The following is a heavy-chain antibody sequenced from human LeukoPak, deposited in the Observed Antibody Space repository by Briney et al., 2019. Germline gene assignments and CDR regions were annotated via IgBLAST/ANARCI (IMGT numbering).Heavy chain of an antibody. CDR2: INSDGSST. Sequence: GGSLRLSCAASGFTFSSYWMHWVRQAPGKGLVWVSRINSDGSSTSYADSVKGRFTISRDSAKNTLYLQMNSLRAEDTAVYYCARYYYDSSGYYSFDYWGQGTLVTVSS. J-gene: IGHJ4*02. V-gene: IGHV3-74*01. CDR1: GFTFSSYW. D-gene: IGHD3-22*01. CDR3: ARYYYDSSGYYSFDY.